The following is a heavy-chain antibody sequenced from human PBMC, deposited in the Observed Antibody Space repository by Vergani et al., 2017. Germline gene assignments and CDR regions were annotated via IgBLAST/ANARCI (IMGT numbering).Heavy chain of an antibody. CDR3: ARIGPYFHDSRIDY. D-gene: IGHD3-22*01. V-gene: IGHV4-39*01. CDR1: GVSIGSNSYY. CDR2: IYYTGTT. J-gene: IGHJ4*02. Sequence: QLQLQESGPGLVKPSETLSLTCTVSGVSIGSNSYYWGWIRQPPGKGLEWIGTIYYTGTTYYNEAHKSRLTISVDTSKNQFSLNLRSVTAADTAIYYCARIGPYFHDSRIDYWGQGKLVTVSS.